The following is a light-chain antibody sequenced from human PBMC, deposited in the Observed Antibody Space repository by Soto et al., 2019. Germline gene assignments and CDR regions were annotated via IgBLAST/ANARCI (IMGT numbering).Light chain of an antibody. CDR1: QNINTY. V-gene: IGKV1-39*01. Sequence: DIQMTQSPSSLSASVGDRVTITCRASQNINTYLNWYQHKPGKAPKFLIYAASRLESGVPSRFSGSGSGTDFTLNISSLHPEDFETYYCQQSDSSPLTFRGGTKVDIK. CDR3: QQSDSSPLT. CDR2: AAS. J-gene: IGKJ4*01.